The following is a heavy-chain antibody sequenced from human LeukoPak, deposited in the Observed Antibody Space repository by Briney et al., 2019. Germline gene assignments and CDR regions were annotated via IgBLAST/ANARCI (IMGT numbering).Heavy chain of an antibody. Sequence: PGGSLRLSCAASGFTFSSYVMHWVRQAPGKGLEWVAVIGYDGSNKFYADSVKGRFTISRDNPKSTVFLQMNSLRAEDTAVYYCARDRSQYYYGSSGYGDLDYWGQGTLVTVSS. CDR3: ARDRSQYYYGSSGYGDLDY. D-gene: IGHD3-22*01. CDR2: IGYDGSNK. J-gene: IGHJ4*02. V-gene: IGHV3-33*01. CDR1: GFTFSSYV.